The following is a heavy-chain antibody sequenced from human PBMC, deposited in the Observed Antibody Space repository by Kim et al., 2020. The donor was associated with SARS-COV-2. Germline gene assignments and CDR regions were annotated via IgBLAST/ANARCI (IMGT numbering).Heavy chain of an antibody. CDR2: LSQSGTET. CDR3: ARGRGLES. Sequence: GGSLRLSCAASGFTFSNNWMTWIRLAPGKGLEWVATLSQSGTETYYVDSVKGRFTVSRDNARKSLYLQMNSLRVEDTAVYYCARGRGLESWGQGTLVTVSS. J-gene: IGHJ1*01. CDR1: GFTFSNNW. V-gene: IGHV3-7*01.